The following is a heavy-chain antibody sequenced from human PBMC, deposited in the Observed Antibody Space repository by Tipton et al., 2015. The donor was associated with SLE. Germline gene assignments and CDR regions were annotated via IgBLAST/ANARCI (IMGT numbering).Heavy chain of an antibody. CDR2: IYYSGST. D-gene: IGHD3-22*01. CDR3: ARFSYDSSGYSFGC. V-gene: IGHV4-59*01. Sequence: LRLSCTVSGGSISSYYWSWIRQPPGKGLEWIGYIYYSGSTNYNPSLKSRVTISVDTSKNQFSLKLSSVTAAGTAVYYCARFSYDSSGYSFGCWGQGTLVTVSS. J-gene: IGHJ4*02. CDR1: GGSISSYY.